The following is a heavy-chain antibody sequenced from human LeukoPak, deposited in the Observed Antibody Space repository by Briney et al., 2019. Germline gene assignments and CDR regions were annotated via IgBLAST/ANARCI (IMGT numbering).Heavy chain of an antibody. CDR2: IYHSGST. CDR1: GGSISSGGYS. J-gene: IGHJ4*02. D-gene: IGHD3-10*01. V-gene: IGHV4-30-2*01. CDR3: ARVTPFGSMVRGVISYYFHY. Sequence: SETLSLTCAVSGGSISSGGYSWSWIRQPPGTGLEWIGYIYHSGSTYYNPSLKSRVTISVDRSKNQFSLKLSSVTAADTAVYYCARVTPFGSMVRGVISYYFHYWGQGTLVTVSS.